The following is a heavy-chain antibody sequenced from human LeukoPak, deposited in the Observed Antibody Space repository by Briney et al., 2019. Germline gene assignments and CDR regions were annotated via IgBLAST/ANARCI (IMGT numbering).Heavy chain of an antibody. CDR1: GGSISSYY. D-gene: IGHD3-22*01. CDR3: ARETRGGGYYDSSGTTAIDY. CDR2: IYYSGST. J-gene: IGHJ4*02. Sequence: SETLSLTCTVSGGSISSYYWSWIRQPPGKGLEWIGYIYYSGSTNYNPSLKSRVTISVDTSKNQFSLKLSSVTAADTAVYYCARETRGGGYYDSSGTTAIDYWGQGTLVTVSS. V-gene: IGHV4-59*01.